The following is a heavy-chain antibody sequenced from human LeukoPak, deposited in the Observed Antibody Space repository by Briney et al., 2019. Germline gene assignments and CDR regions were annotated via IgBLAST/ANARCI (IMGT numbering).Heavy chain of an antibody. D-gene: IGHD3-22*01. V-gene: IGHV3-23*01. J-gene: IGHJ4*02. CDR3: VKRRYDSSGYFDY. CDR1: GVTLSTYA. Sequence: GGSLRLSCAASGVTLSTYAMSWARQAPGKGLEWVSGISSSGSGDNTYYADSVKGRFTISRDSSKNTLFLHMNTLRAEDTAIYYCVKRRYDSSGYFDYWGQGTLVTVSS. CDR2: ISSSGSGDNT.